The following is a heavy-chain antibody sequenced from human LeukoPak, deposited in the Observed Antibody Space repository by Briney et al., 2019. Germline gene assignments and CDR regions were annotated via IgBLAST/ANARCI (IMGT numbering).Heavy chain of an antibody. CDR2: IYYSGST. Sequence: SETLSLTCTVSGGSISSYYWSWIRQSPGKGLEWIGYIYYSGSTNYNPSLKSRVTISVDTSKNQFSLKLTSVTAADTAVYYCARQRDISGWLTFGYWGQGSLVTVSS. CDR3: ARQRDISGWLTFGY. V-gene: IGHV4-59*08. D-gene: IGHD6-19*01. J-gene: IGHJ4*02. CDR1: GGSISSYY.